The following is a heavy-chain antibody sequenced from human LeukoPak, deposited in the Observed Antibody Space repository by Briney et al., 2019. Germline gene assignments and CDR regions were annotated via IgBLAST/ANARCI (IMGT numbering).Heavy chain of an antibody. Sequence: SETLSLTCTVSGGSISSSSYYWGWIRQPPGKGLEWIGSIYYSGGTYYNPSLKSRVTISVDTSKNQFSLKLSSVTAADTAVYYCARVPNYDILTGYTYYYGMDVWGQGTTVTVSS. J-gene: IGHJ6*02. CDR1: GGSISSSSYY. CDR2: IYYSGGT. D-gene: IGHD3-9*01. V-gene: IGHV4-39*07. CDR3: ARVPNYDILTGYTYYYGMDV.